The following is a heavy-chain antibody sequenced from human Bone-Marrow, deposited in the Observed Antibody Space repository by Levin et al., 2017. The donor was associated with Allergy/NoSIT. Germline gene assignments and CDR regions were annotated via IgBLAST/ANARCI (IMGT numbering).Heavy chain of an antibody. V-gene: IGHV3-23*01. Sequence: GGSLRLSCAASGFTFDSSAMTWVRQAPGKGLEWVSSISSRGDRTYYADSVKGRFTISRDNSKTTLYLQMNSLRAEDTAVYYCAKDGVGNYPDASDSWGQGTMVTVSS. CDR1: GFTFDSSA. J-gene: IGHJ3*02. D-gene: IGHD3-10*01. CDR2: ISSRGDRT. CDR3: AKDGVGNYPDASDS.